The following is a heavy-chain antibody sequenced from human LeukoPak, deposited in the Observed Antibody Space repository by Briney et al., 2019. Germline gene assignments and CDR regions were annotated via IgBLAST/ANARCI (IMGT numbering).Heavy chain of an antibody. V-gene: IGHV3-53*04. CDR3: ARAGGMGYYFDY. CDR2: IYSGGTT. D-gene: IGHD1-14*01. CDR1: GFTVSTNC. J-gene: IGHJ4*02. Sequence: QPGGSLRLSCAASGFTVSTNCMTWVRQAPGKGLEWVSTIYSGGTTYYADSVMGRFTISRHNSRNTLYLQMNSLRAEDTAVYYCARAGGMGYYFDYWGQGTLVTVSS.